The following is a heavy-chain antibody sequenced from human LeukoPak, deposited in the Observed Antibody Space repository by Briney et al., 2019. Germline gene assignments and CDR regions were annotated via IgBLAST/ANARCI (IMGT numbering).Heavy chain of an antibody. CDR2: IYPGDSDT. V-gene: IGHV5-51*01. D-gene: IGHD3-3*01. J-gene: IGHJ3*02. CDR3: ARHITHPIFGVPAAFDI. CDR1: GYSFTSYW. Sequence: GESLKISCKGSGYSFTSYWIGWVRQMPGKGLEWMGIIYPGDSDTRYSPSFQGQVTISADKSISTAYLQWSCLKASDTAMYYCARHITHPIFGVPAAFDIWGQGTMVTVSS.